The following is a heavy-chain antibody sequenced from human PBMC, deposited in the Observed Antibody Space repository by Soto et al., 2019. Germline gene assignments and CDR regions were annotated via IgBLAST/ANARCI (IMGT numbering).Heavy chain of an antibody. D-gene: IGHD3-9*01. CDR1: GFTFSSYA. Sequence: GGSLRLSCAASGFTFSSYAMSWVRQAPGKGLEWVSAISGSGGSTYYADSVKGRFTISRDNSKNTLYLQMNSLRAEDTAVYYCAKGIDILTGYYPYYYGMDVWGQGTTVTVSS. J-gene: IGHJ6*02. CDR2: ISGSGGST. CDR3: AKGIDILTGYYPYYYGMDV. V-gene: IGHV3-23*01.